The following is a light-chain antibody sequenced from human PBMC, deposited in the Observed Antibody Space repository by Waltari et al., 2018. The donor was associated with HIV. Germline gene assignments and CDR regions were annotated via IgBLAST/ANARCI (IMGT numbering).Light chain of an antibody. CDR2: DAS. J-gene: IGKJ2*01. CDR3: QQRSRWPPAYT. V-gene: IGKV3-11*01. CDR1: QRVSIY. Sequence: EIVLTQPPATLSLSPGQSATLSCRASQRVSIYLAWYQQKPGQPPRPLIYDASNRATAIPARFSGSGSGTDFTLTISSLEPEDFAVYYCQQRSRWPPAYTFGQGTKLEIK.